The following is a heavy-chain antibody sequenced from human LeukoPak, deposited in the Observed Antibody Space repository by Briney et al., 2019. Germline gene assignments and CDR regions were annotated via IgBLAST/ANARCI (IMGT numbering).Heavy chain of an antibody. J-gene: IGHJ4*02. CDR1: GDSISSSSSY. D-gene: IGHD4/OR15-4a*01. CDR2: IYSSGSS. V-gene: IGHV4-39*01. CDR3: AKPRQVRDSSDS. Sequence: SETLSLTCIVFGDSISSSSSYWGWVRQPPGKGLEWIGSIYSSGSSYYNPALRSRVTMSIDTFKNQLSLKVTSVTAADTAVYYCAKPRQVRDSSDSWGQGTLVTASS.